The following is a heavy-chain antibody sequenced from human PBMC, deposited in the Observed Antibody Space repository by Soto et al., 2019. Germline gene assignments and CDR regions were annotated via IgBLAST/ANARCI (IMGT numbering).Heavy chain of an antibody. D-gene: IGHD6-19*01. CDR3: ARDSGIAVAGTF. CDR1: VYTLTSYY. Sequence: SVKVSCKASVYTLTSYYMHLVRQAPGQGLEWMGWINPNSGGTNYAQKFQGRVTMTRDTSISTAYMELSRLRSDDTAVYYCARDSGIAVAGTFWGQGTLVTVSS. J-gene: IGHJ4*02. V-gene: IGHV1-2*02. CDR2: INPNSGGT.